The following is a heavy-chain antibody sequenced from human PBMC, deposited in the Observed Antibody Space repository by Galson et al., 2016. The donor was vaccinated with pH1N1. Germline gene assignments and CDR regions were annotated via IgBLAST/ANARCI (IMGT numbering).Heavy chain of an antibody. D-gene: IGHD3-3*01. J-gene: IGHJ5*01. Sequence: ALVKPTQTLTLTCTVSGFSLDTSGVGVGWIRQPPGKALEWLGDICWNDEKRYSPSLRNSLTITKDASKNQVVLTMTNVDPVDTATCFCAHRRSPYVDFCGGPNWFDSWGQGTLVIVSS. CDR1: GFSLDTSGVG. V-gene: IGHV2-5*01. CDR2: ICWNDEK. CDR3: AHRRSPYVDFCGGPNWFDS.